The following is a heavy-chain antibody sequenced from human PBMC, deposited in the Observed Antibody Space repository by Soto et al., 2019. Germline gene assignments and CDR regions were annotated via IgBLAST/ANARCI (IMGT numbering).Heavy chain of an antibody. D-gene: IGHD6-13*01. CDR3: ARGRDSSSWYVFDY. CDR1: GGSFSGYY. V-gene: IGHV4-34*01. Sequence: QVQLQQWGAGLLKPSETLSLTCAVYGGSFSGYYWSWIRQPPGKGLEWIGEINLSGSTNYNPSLKSRVTISVDTSKNQFSLKLSSVTAADTAVYYCARGRDSSSWYVFDYWGQGTLVTVSS. CDR2: INLSGST. J-gene: IGHJ4*02.